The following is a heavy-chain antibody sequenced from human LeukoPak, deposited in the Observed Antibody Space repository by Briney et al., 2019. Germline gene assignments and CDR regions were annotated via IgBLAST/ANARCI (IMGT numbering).Heavy chain of an antibody. J-gene: IGHJ2*01. D-gene: IGHD3-22*01. V-gene: IGHV3-74*01. CDR1: GFTVSSNY. Sequence: GGSLRLSCAASGFTVSSNYMSWVRQAPGKGLVWVSRINSDGNTMSYADSVKGRFTISRDNAKNTLYLQMNSLRAEDTAVYYCARATSGYYYGYFDLWGRGTLVTVSS. CDR3: ARATSGYYYGYFDL. CDR2: INSDGNTM.